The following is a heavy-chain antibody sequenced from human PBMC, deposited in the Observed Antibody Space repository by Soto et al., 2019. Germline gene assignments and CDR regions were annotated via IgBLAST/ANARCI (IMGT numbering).Heavy chain of an antibody. Sequence: QVQLVQSGAEVKKPGSSVKVSCKASGGTFSSYAISWVRQAPGQGLEWMGGIIPIFGTANYAQKFQGRVTITADESTSTAYMELSSLRAEDTAVYYWARGGLDTAMVAYYYYGMDVWGQGTTVTVSS. D-gene: IGHD5-18*01. CDR1: GGTFSSYA. CDR2: IIPIFGTA. CDR3: ARGGLDTAMVAYYYYGMDV. J-gene: IGHJ6*02. V-gene: IGHV1-69*01.